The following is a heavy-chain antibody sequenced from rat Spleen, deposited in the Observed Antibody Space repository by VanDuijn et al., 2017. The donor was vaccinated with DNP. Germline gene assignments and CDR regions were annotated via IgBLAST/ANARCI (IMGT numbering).Heavy chain of an antibody. J-gene: IGHJ2*01. CDR2: ISYDGGST. V-gene: IGHV5S11*01. CDR3: ARRVGYRPCYFDH. D-gene: IGHD2-7*01. Sequence: VQVVESGGALVQPGRSLKLPSAASGFTFSNYYMAWVRQAPTKGLEWVAYISYDGGSTYHGDSVKGRFTIARENAKSTLDLQMDSLRSEETATYYCARRVGYRPCYFDHWGQGVMVTVSS. CDR1: GFTFSNYY.